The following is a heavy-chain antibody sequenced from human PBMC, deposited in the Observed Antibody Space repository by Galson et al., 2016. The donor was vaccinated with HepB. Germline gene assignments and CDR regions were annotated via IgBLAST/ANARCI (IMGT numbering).Heavy chain of an antibody. CDR1: GYAFTNYD. V-gene: IGHV1-8*01. D-gene: IGHD1-7*01. CDR3: TRGITGTTLIES. J-gene: IGHJ5*01. Sequence: SVKASCKASGYAFTNYDTVWVRQASGQGLEWMAWMNPNSGTTGLAPRFKGRLTLTRDTSISTAYMELSGLSSEDTAVYYCTRGITGTTLIESWGQGTLVTVSS. CDR2: MNPNSGTT.